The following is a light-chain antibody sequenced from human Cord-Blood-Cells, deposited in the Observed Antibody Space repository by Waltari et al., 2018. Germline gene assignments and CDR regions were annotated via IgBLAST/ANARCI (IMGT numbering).Light chain of an antibody. CDR3: QQRSKYT. Sequence: EIVLTQSPATLSLSPGERATLSCRASQSVSSYLAWYQQKPGQAPRLLIYDASNMATGIPARFSGSGSGTDFTLTISSLEPEDFAVYYCQQRSKYTFGQGTKLEIK. V-gene: IGKV3-11*01. CDR1: QSVSSY. J-gene: IGKJ2*01. CDR2: DAS.